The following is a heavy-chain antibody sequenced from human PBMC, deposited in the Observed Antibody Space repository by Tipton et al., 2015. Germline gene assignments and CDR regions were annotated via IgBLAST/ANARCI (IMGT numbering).Heavy chain of an antibody. D-gene: IGHD4-23*01. CDR3: ARARGRHGGLFDS. Sequence: TLSLTCAVSGYSISSGYHWGWIRQPPGKGLEWIANIYHSGSTYYNPSLKSRVTISVDASKNQFSLKMSSVTATDTAVYYCARARGRHGGLFDSWGQGTLVTVSS. J-gene: IGHJ4*02. CDR2: IYHSGST. CDR1: GYSISSGYH. V-gene: IGHV4-38-2*01.